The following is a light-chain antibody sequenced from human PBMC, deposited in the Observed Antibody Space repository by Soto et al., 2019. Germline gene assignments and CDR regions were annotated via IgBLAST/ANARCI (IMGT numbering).Light chain of an antibody. Sequence: QSVLTQPPSASGTPGQRVTISCSGRFSNIGSNYVYWYQQLPGTAPKLLIFTNDQRTSGVPGRFSGSKSGTSASLAISGLRSEDEADYYCAVWDDSLRGWVFGGGTKLNVL. CDR3: AVWDDSLRGWV. CDR1: FSNIGSNY. CDR2: TND. J-gene: IGLJ3*02. V-gene: IGLV1-47*02.